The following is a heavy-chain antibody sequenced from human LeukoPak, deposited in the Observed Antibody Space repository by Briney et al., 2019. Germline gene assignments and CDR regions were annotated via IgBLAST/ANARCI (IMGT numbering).Heavy chain of an antibody. V-gene: IGHV4-39*02. Sequence: SETLSLTCTVSGGSISSSNYYWGWIRQPPGMTLEWIGSVYHSGSAFYNPSLKSRVTISVDTSKNLFSLDLGSVTAADTAVYYCVRRGSGITAVADYWGQGTLVTVSS. J-gene: IGHJ4*02. CDR1: GGSISSSNYY. CDR3: VRRGSGITAVADY. D-gene: IGHD1-20*01. CDR2: VYHSGSA.